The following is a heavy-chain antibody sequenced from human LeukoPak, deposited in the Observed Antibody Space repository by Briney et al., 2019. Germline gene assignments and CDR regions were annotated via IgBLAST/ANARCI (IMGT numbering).Heavy chain of an antibody. CDR1: GGSITTYNYY. D-gene: IGHD3-3*01. Sequence: PSETLSLTCSVSGGSITTYNYYWGWVRQPPGEGREWIGEIGEIQSSGRTYYNPSLNSRVTISVDTSKDQFSLKLASMTAADTAVYYCARVTWNGYQHFDYWGQGALVTVSS. J-gene: IGHJ4*02. CDR2: IQSSGRT. CDR3: ARVTWNGYQHFDY. V-gene: IGHV4-39*07.